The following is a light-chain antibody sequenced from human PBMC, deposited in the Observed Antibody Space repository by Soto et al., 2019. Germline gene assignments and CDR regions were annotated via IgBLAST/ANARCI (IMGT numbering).Light chain of an antibody. J-gene: IGKJ2*01. CDR1: QSVSSK. V-gene: IGKV3-15*01. CDR3: QQYSNWPPYT. CDR2: AAS. Sequence: EIVMTQSPATLSVSPGERATLSCRASQSVSSKLAWYQQKPGQAPRLLIYAASTRATGIPARFSGSVSGTDFTLTITSLQSEEFAVYYCQQYSNWPPYTFGQGTKLEIK.